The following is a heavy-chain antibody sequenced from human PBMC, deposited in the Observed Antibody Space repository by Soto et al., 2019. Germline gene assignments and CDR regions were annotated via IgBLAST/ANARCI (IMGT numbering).Heavy chain of an antibody. D-gene: IGHD3-16*01. CDR1: GGSIRSYC. Sequence: SETLSLTCTVSGGSIRSYCWTWIRQPPGKGLEWIGSIYNSGSTYYNPSLKSRVTISVDTSKNQFSLKLSSVTAADTAVYYCAIGPDFQSLGGDPWGQGTLVTVSS. J-gene: IGHJ5*02. V-gene: IGHV4-59*05. CDR3: AIGPDFQSLGGDP. CDR2: IYNSGST.